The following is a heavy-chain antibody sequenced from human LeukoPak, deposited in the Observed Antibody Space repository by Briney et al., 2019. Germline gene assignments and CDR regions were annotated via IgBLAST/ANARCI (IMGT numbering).Heavy chain of an antibody. J-gene: IGHJ4*02. CDR2: IRGSGDTT. Sequence: PGGSLRLSCAASGFTFSSYAMNWVRQAPGKGLEWVSGIRGSGDTTYYADSVKGRRFTISRDNSKTTLYLEMNSLRADDTAVYYCAKGSSSGWPYFFDNWGQGTLVTVSS. D-gene: IGHD6-19*01. CDR1: GFTFSSYA. V-gene: IGHV3-23*01. CDR3: AKGSSSGWPYFFDN.